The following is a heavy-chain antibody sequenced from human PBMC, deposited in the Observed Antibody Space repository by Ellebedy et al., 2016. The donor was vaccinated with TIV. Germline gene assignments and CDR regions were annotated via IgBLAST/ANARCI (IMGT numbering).Heavy chain of an antibody. V-gene: IGHV4-39*01. CDR1: GGSISSSSYY. J-gene: IGHJ6*02. CDR2: IYYSGGT. CDR3: ARGAPTRTTNYGMDV. Sequence: AGSLRLSXTVSGGSISSSSYYWGWIRQPPGKGLEWIGSIYYSGGTYYNPSLKSRVTISVDTSKNQFSLKLSSVTAADTAVYYCARGAPTRTTNYGMDVWGQGTTVTVSS. D-gene: IGHD4-17*01.